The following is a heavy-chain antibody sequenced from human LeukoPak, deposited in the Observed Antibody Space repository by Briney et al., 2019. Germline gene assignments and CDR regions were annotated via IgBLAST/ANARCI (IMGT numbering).Heavy chain of an antibody. CDR2: ISSSSSYI. CDR3: ARAIAVAGEFDY. D-gene: IGHD6-19*01. CDR1: GFTFSSYS. V-gene: IGHV3-21*01. J-gene: IGHJ4*02. Sequence: PGGSLRLSCAASGFTFSSYSMNWVRQAPGKGLEWVSSISSSSSYIYYADSVKGRLTISRDNAKNSLYLQMNSLRAEDTAVYYCARAIAVAGEFDYWGQGTLVTVSS.